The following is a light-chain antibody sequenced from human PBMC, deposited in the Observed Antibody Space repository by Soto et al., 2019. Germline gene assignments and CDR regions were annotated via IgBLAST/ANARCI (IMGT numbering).Light chain of an antibody. CDR1: QGISNY. CDR3: QKYNSAPWT. J-gene: IGKJ1*01. Sequence: DIQMTQSPSSLSASVGDRVTITCRASQGISNYLAWYQQKPAKVPKLLIYAASTLQSGVPSRFSGSGSGTDFTLTISRLQPEDVATYYCQKYNSAPWTFGQVTKVEIK. V-gene: IGKV1-27*01. CDR2: AAS.